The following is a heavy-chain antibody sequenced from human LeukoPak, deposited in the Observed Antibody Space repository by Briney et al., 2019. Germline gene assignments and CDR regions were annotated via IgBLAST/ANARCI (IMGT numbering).Heavy chain of an antibody. CDR1: SGSISTSNYY. CDR2: IYYSGST. D-gene: IGHD6-6*01. Sequence: PSETLSLTCTVSSGSISTSNYYWGWVRQPPGKALEWIGNIYYSGSTNYNPSLKSRVTISVDTSKNQFSLKLSSVTAADTAVYYCAREGLAARRGAFDIWGQGTVVSVSS. V-gene: IGHV4-39*07. J-gene: IGHJ3*02. CDR3: AREGLAARRGAFDI.